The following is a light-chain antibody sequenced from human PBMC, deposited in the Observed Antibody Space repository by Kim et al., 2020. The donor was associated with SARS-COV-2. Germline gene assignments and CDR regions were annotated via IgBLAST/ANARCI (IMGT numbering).Light chain of an antibody. CDR1: SSSLGAGFD. CDR2: DNT. V-gene: IGLV1-40*01. CDR3: QSYDRSLPGSL. J-gene: IGLJ2*01. Sequence: QTMTRTGTGGSSSLGAGFDVHWYQQVPGKAPKLVIFDNTNRPAGVSDRFSASKSGTSASLAITGLQADDEADYYCQSYDRSLPGSLFGEGTQLTV.